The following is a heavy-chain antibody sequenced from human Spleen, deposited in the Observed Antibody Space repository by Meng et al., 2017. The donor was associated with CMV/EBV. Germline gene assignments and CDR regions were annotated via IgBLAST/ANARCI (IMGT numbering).Heavy chain of an antibody. Sequence: ASVKVSCKASGYTFTSYYMHWVRQAPGQGLEWMGIINPSGGSTSYAPKFQGRVTMTRDTSTSTVYMELSSLRSEDTAVYYCGRGGSSAWYYYYAVDVWGQGTTVTVSS. CDR3: GRGGSSAWYYYYAVDV. D-gene: IGHD2-2*01. J-gene: IGHJ6*02. CDR1: GYTFTSYY. CDR2: INPSGGST. V-gene: IGHV1-46*01.